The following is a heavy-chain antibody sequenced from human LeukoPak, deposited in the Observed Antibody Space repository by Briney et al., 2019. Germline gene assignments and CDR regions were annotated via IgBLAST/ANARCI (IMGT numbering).Heavy chain of an antibody. CDR2: INSDGSST. CDR1: GFTFSSYW. V-gene: IGHV3-74*01. J-gene: IGHJ4*02. Sequence: GGSLRLSCAASGFTFSSYWMHWVRHAAGKGLVWVSRINSDGSSTIYADSVKGRFTISRDNANNTLYLQMNSLRAEDTAVYYCARHPTLYPDWGQGTLVTVSS. D-gene: IGHD2-8*01. CDR3: ARHPTLYPD.